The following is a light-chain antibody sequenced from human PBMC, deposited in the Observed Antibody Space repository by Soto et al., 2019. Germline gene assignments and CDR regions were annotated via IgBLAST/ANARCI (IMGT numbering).Light chain of an antibody. CDR1: SSDVGGYNY. Sequence: QSALTQPASVSGSPGQSITISCTGTSSDVGGYNYVSWYQQHPGKAPKLMIYDVSNRPSGVSNRFSGSKSGNTASLTISGLQAEDDADYYCSSYTSSSTGVFGTGTKVTAL. V-gene: IGLV2-14*01. CDR3: SSYTSSSTGV. CDR2: DVS. J-gene: IGLJ1*01.